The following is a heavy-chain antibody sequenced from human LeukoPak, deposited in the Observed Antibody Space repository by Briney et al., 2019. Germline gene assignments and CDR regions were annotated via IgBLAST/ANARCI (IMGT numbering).Heavy chain of an antibody. D-gene: IGHD1-26*01. CDR3: ARVDSGNYDY. V-gene: IGHV3-23*01. CDR1: GFRFSSYV. CDR2: IDGSGGSS. J-gene: IGHJ4*02. Sequence: PGGSLRLSWAASGFRFSSYVMSWVRQAPGKGLEYVSSIDGSGGSSYYADPVKGRFTTSRDNSKNTLFLPMNSLRVEDTAVYYCARVDSGNYDYWGQGTLLTVSS.